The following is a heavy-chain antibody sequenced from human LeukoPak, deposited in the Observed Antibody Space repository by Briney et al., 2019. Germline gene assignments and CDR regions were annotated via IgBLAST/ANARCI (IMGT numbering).Heavy chain of an antibody. Sequence: SETLSLTGTVSGGSISSYYWSWIRQPAGKGLEWIGRIYTSGSTNYNPSLKSRVTMSVDTSQNQLSLKLSSVTAADPPVHSFGSGVAGGFYYWGQGTLVTVSS. CDR1: GGSISSYY. CDR3: GSGVAGGFYY. D-gene: IGHD6-19*01. CDR2: IYTSGST. J-gene: IGHJ4*02. V-gene: IGHV4-4*07.